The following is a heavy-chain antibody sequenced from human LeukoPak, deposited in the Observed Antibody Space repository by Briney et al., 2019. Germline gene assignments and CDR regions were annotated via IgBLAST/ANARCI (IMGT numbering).Heavy chain of an antibody. CDR3: ARGDTVTTFLFDY. CDR2: IYSGGST. J-gene: IGHJ4*02. D-gene: IGHD4-17*01. V-gene: IGHV3-53*01. CDR1: GFTVSSNY. Sequence: AGXSLRLSCAASGFTVSSNYMSWVRQAPGKGLEWVSVIYSGGSTYYSDSVKGRFTISRDNSKNTLYLQMNSLRAEDTAVYYCARGDTVTTFLFDYWGQGTLVTVSS.